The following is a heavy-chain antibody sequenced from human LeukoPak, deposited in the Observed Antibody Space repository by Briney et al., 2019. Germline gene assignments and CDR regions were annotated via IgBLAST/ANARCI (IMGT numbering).Heavy chain of an antibody. V-gene: IGHV3-21*01. D-gene: IGHD3-10*01. CDR3: ARGDGATPPDVFDI. CDR1: GFTFSTFG. Sequence: GGSLRLSCAASGFTFSTFGFNWVRQAPGKGLQWVSSISGSSTYIYYADSVKGRFTISRDNAKNSLYLQMNSLRGEDTAVYYCARGDGATPPDVFDIWGQGTMVIVSS. CDR2: ISGSSTYI. J-gene: IGHJ3*02.